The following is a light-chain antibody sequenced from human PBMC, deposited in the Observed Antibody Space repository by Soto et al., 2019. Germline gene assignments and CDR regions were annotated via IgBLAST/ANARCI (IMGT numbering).Light chain of an antibody. CDR2: EVS. CDR1: SSDLGSYNY. Sequence: QSALTQPASVSGSPGQSITISCTGTSSDLGSYNYVSWYQQHAGKAPKLMIYEVSNRPSGVSNRFSGSMSGNTASLTISGLQADDEADYYCSSYTSSSTTNVFGTGTKVTVL. J-gene: IGLJ1*01. CDR3: SSYTSSSTTNV. V-gene: IGLV2-14*01.